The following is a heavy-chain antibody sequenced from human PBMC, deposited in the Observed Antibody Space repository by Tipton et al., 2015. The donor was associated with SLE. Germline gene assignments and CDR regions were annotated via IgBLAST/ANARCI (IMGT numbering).Heavy chain of an antibody. D-gene: IGHD6-13*01. V-gene: IGHV4-39*07. Sequence: TLSLTCTVSGGSISSSSYYWGWIRQPPGKGLEWIGSIYYSGSTYYNPSLKSRVTISVDTSKNQFSLKLSSVTAADTAVYYCARGGMTFIAAAGTGNWFDPWGQGTLVTVSS. CDR2: IYYSGST. J-gene: IGHJ5*02. CDR3: ARGGMTFIAAAGTGNWFDP. CDR1: GGSISSSSYY.